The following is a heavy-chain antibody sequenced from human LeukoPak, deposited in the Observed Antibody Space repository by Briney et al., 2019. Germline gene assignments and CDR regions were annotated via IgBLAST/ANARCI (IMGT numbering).Heavy chain of an antibody. CDR1: GFTFSGYA. CDR2: ISGSGGST. CDR3: TADVSDSSAYCHDY. Sequence: HPGGSLRLSCAASGFTFSGYAMSWVRQAPGKGLEWVSAISGSGGSTYYADSVKGRFTISRDNSKHTLYLQMNSLQTEDTGVYYCTADVSDSSAYCHDYWGQGTQVTVSS. D-gene: IGHD3-22*01. J-gene: IGHJ4*02. V-gene: IGHV3-23*01.